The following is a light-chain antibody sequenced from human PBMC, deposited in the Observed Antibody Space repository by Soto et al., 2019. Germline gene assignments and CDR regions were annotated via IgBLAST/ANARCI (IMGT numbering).Light chain of an antibody. V-gene: IGLV2-14*01. J-gene: IGLJ2*01. CDR3: SSYTSSSRV. CDR1: SSDVGGYNY. Sequence: ALTQPASVSGSPGQSITISCTGTSSDVGGYNYVSWYQQHPGKAPKLMIYEVSNRPSGVSNRFSGSKSGNTASLTISGLQAEDEADYYCSSYTSSSRVFGGGTQLTVL. CDR2: EVS.